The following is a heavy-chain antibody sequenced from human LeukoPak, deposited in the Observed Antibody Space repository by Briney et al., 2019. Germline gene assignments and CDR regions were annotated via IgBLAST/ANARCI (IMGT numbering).Heavy chain of an antibody. V-gene: IGHV3-23*01. CDR3: AKRPLSSIRDGYYRSHDN. J-gene: IGHJ4*01. Sequence: GRSLRLSRAASVFTFSLYAMSWVRQALGKGLEWVCALCVSGASTYYSDSVKARFTISRDNSKSTLYLQMNSLGAEDTAVYNSAKRPLSSIRDGYYRSHDNWGQGTLVTVSS. D-gene: IGHD5-24*01. CDR1: VFTFSLYA. CDR2: LCVSGAST.